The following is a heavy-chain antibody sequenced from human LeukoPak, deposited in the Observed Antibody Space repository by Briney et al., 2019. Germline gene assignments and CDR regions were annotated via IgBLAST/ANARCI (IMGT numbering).Heavy chain of an antibody. CDR3: ARGGLSSYYYDSSGQFDY. D-gene: IGHD3-22*01. CDR2: INPSGGST. Sequence: ASVKVSCKASAYTFTSYYIHWVRQAPGQGLEGMGIINPSGGSTSYAQKFQGRVTMTRDTSTSTVYMELTSLRSEDTAVYYCARGGLSSYYYDSSGQFDYWGQGTLVTVSS. J-gene: IGHJ4*02. CDR1: AYTFTSYY. V-gene: IGHV1-46*01.